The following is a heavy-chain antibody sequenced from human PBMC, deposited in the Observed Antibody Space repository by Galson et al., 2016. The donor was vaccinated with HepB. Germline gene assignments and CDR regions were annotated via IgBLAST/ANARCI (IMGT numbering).Heavy chain of an antibody. D-gene: IGHD3-16*02. CDR1: GFTFSNYS. CDR3: AKDYVGGSYLLTQFDY. J-gene: IGHJ4*02. Sequence: SLRLSCAASGFTFSNYSLNWVRQAPGKGLEWVSSISSSSTYIYYAASVKGRFTISRDNAKNSLYLQMSSLRVEDTAVYYCAKDYVGGSYLLTQFDYWGQGTLVTVSS. CDR2: ISSSSTYI. V-gene: IGHV3-21*04.